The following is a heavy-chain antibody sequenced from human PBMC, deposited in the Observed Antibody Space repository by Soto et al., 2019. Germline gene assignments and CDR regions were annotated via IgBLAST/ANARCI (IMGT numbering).Heavy chain of an antibody. D-gene: IGHD3-10*01. CDR2: MNPNSGNT. V-gene: IGHV1-8*01. Sequence: ASVKVSCKASGYTFTSYDINWVRQATGQGLEWMGWMNPNSGNTGYAQKFQGRVTMTRNTSISTAYMELSSLRSEDTAVDYCARARDYYGSGVAYYYYYMDVWGKGTTVTVSS. CDR1: GYTFTSYD. J-gene: IGHJ6*03. CDR3: ARARDYYGSGVAYYYYYMDV.